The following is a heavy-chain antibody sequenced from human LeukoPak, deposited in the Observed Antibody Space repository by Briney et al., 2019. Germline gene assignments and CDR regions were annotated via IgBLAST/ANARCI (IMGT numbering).Heavy chain of an antibody. J-gene: IGHJ4*02. CDR1: GGSVSSGSYY. CDR3: ARDDSEIIDY. CDR2: IYYSGST. Sequence: SEALSLTCTVSGGSVSSGSYYWSWIRQPPGKGLEWIGYIYYSGSTNYNPSLKSRVTISVDTSKNQFSLKLSSVTAADTAVYYCARDDSEIIDYWGQGTLVTVSS. D-gene: IGHD5-24*01. V-gene: IGHV4-61*01.